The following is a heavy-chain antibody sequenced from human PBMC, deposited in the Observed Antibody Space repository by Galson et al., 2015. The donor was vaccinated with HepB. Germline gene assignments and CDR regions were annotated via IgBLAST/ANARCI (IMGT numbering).Heavy chain of an antibody. J-gene: IGHJ4*02. Sequence: SLRLSCAASGFTFSDYYMTWIRQAPGKGLEWVSYISTGGTSTYYADSVKGRFTVSRDNAKNSLYLQMNSLRAEDTAVYYCARSLLISYYYFDYWGQGTLVTVSS. D-gene: IGHD3-9*01. V-gene: IGHV3-11*01. CDR3: ARSLLISYYYFDY. CDR1: GFTFSDYY. CDR2: ISTGGTST.